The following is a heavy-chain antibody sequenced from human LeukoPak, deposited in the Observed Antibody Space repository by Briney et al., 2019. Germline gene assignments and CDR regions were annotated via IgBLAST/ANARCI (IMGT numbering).Heavy chain of an antibody. D-gene: IGHD5-18*01. Sequence: PGGSLRLSCAASGLTVRSDYMSWVRQAPGKGLEWVSILYSGGTTYYADSVKGRFTISRDNSKNTLYLQMDSLSAEDTAVYFCASARGYSYGFDYWGQGTLVTVTS. CDR1: GLTVRSDY. V-gene: IGHV3-66*01. CDR3: ASARGYSYGFDY. J-gene: IGHJ4*02. CDR2: LYSGGTT.